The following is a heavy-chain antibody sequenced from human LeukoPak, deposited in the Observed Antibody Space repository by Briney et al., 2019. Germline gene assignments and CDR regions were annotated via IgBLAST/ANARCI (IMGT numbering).Heavy chain of an antibody. J-gene: IGHJ3*02. CDR3: ARDRAANDAFDI. CDR2: IYHSGST. CDR1: GGSISSYY. Sequence: SETLSLTCTVSGGSISSYYWSWIRQPPGKGLEWMGYIYHSGSTKYNPSLKSRVTISVDTSKNKFSLKLSSVPAADTAVYYCARDRAANDAFDIWGQGTMVTLSS. V-gene: IGHV4-59*12. D-gene: IGHD3-10*01.